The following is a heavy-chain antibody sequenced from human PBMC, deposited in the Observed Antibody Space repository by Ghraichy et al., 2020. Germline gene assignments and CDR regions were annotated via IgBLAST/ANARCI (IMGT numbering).Heavy chain of an antibody. D-gene: IGHD1-26*01. CDR3: ARDLFQGPVGATTSSF. V-gene: IGHV1-18*04. CDR1: GYTFISYG. J-gene: IGHJ4*02. Sequence: ASVKVSCKASGYTFISYGISWVRQVPGQGLEWMGWIGAYSGNTHYAQKLQGRVTMTTDTSTSTAYMELRSLRSDDTAVYYCARDLFQGPVGATTSSFWGQGTLVTVSS. CDR2: IGAYSGNT.